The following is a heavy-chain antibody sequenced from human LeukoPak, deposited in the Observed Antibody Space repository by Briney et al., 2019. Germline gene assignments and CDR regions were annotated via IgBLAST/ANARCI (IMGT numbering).Heavy chain of an antibody. CDR3: AKDHYWSIDY. D-gene: IGHD3-3*01. Sequence: GGSLRLSCAASGFTFSSYAMSWVRQAPGKGLEWVSAISGSGDSTYYGDSVKGRFTISRDNSKNTLYLQMNSLRAEDTGVYYCAKDHYWSIDYWGRGTLVTVSS. CDR1: GFTFSSYA. V-gene: IGHV3-23*01. J-gene: IGHJ4*02. CDR2: ISGSGDST.